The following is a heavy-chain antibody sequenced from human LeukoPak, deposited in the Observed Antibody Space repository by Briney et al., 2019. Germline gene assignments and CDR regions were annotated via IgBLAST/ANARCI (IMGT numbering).Heavy chain of an antibody. Sequence: GGSLRLSCAASGFXFSSYSINWVRQAPGKGLEWVSSISSSSSYIYYAHSVKGRVTISRDNAKYSLYLQMNSLRGEDTAVYYCATGGYSYVLLDYWGQGTLVTVSS. D-gene: IGHD5-18*01. CDR1: GFXFSSYS. CDR3: ATGGYSYVLLDY. CDR2: ISSSSSYI. V-gene: IGHV3-21*01. J-gene: IGHJ4*02.